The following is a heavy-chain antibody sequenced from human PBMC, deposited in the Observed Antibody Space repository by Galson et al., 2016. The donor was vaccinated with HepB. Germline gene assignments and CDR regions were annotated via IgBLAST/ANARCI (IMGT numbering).Heavy chain of an antibody. D-gene: IGHD2-15*01. CDR1: GDSVSSKSAA. J-gene: IGHJ4*02. V-gene: IGHV6-1*01. CDR3: ARGHLVVPFSFYFDY. CDR2: TYHTSNWYS. Sequence: CAISGDSVSSKSAAWNWIRHSPSGGLEWLGRTYHTSNWYSDYAVSVKSRITINPDTSKNQFSLQLNSVTPEDTAVYYCARGHLVVPFSFYFDYWGQGYLVTVSS.